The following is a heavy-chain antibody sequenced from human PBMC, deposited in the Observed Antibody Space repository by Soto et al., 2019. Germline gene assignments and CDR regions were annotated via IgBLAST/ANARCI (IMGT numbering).Heavy chain of an antibody. CDR3: ARPSYYDILTGYDYYHDC. Sequence: SETLSLTCTVSGGSISSSSYYWGWIRQPPGEGLEWIGSIYYSGSTYYNPSLKSRVTISVDTSKNQFSLKLSSVTAADTAVYYCARPSYYDILTGYDYYHDCWGQGTLDHVSS. CDR2: IYYSGST. D-gene: IGHD3-9*01. V-gene: IGHV4-39*01. CDR1: GGSISSSSYY. J-gene: IGHJ4*02.